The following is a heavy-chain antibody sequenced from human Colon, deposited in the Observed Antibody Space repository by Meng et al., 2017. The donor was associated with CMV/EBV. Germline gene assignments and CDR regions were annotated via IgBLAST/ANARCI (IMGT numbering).Heavy chain of an antibody. J-gene: IGHJ4*02. V-gene: IGHV3-15*07. CDR1: FTFSNAW. Sequence: FTFSNAWMTWVRQAPGKGLEWVGRIRSESVGGTTDYSAPVKGRFTISRDDSKNTVYLHMNNLKTEDTAVYYCATEVLKWLGSESVDFWGQGTLVTVSS. D-gene: IGHD3-10*01. CDR3: ATEVLKWLGSESVDF. CDR2: IRSESVGGTT.